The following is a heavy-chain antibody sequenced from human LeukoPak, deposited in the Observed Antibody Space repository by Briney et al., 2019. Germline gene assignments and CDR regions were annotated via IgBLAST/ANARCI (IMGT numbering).Heavy chain of an antibody. CDR1: SGPISSHY. Sequence: PETPSLICTVSSGPISSHYWSLIRPPPGKRLEWIEYIYYRGSTRYNPSLKGRATISVDPSKNQLSPKQSSVTAADTAVYYCARRGGPNGFDPWGQGTLITVSS. CDR2: IYYRGST. D-gene: IGHD4-23*01. CDR3: ARRGGPNGFDP. V-gene: IGHV4-59*08. J-gene: IGHJ5*02.